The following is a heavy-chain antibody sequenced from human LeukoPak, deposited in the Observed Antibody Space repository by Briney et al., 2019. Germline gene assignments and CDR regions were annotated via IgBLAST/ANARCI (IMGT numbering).Heavy chain of an antibody. CDR2: INHSGST. J-gene: IGHJ4*02. CDR1: GGSFSGYY. Sequence: SETLSLTCAVYGGSFSGYYWSWIRQPPGKGLEWIGEINHSGSTNYNPSLKSRVTISVDTSKNQFSLKLSSVTAADTAAYYCARSPQASGIDYWGQGTLVTVSS. D-gene: IGHD3-10*01. CDR3: ARSPQASGIDY. V-gene: IGHV4-34*01.